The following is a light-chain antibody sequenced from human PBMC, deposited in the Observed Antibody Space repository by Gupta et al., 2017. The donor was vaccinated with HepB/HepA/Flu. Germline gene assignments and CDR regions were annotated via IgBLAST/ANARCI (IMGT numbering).Light chain of an antibody. CDR2: TVS. CDR1: EDLRTS. J-gene: IGKJ1*01. V-gene: IGKV1-12*01. Sequence: DVPMTQSPFSVSASVGDRVTITCRASEDLRTSLAWYQQKPGKAPKLVIHTVSTLQSGVPSRFSGSGSGTDFTLTISSLQPEDFATYYCQQAKKVPWTFGQGTKVEIK. CDR3: QQAKKVPWT.